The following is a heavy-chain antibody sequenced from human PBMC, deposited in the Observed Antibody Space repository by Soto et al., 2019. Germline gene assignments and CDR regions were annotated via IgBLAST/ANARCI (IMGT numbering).Heavy chain of an antibody. J-gene: IGHJ5*02. V-gene: IGHV3-30*18. Sequence: QVQLVESGGGVVQPGRSLRLPCAASGFTFSSYGMHWVRQAPGKGLEWVAVISYDGSNKYYADSVKGRFTISRDNSKNTLYLQMNSLRAEDTAVYYCAKYGGIAVAVRTPAYWFDPWGQGTLVTVSS. CDR3: AKYGGIAVAVRTPAYWFDP. CDR2: ISYDGSNK. D-gene: IGHD6-19*01. CDR1: GFTFSSYG.